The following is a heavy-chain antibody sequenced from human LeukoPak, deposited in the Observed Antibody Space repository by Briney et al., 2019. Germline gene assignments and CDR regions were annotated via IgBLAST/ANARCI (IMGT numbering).Heavy chain of an antibody. J-gene: IGHJ4*02. V-gene: IGHV4-59*12. CDR2: IYYSGST. CDR3: ARGRYCSGGSCYDY. Sequence: SETLSLTCTVSGGSISSYYWSWIRQPPGKGLEWIAYIYYSGSTNYNPSLKSRVTISVDTSKNQFSLKLSSVTAADTAVYYCARGRYCSGGSCYDYWGQGTLVTVSS. D-gene: IGHD2-15*01. CDR1: GGSISSYY.